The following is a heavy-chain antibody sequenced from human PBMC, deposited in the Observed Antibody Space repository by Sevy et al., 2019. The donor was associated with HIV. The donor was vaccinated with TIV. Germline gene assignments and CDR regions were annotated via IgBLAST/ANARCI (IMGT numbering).Heavy chain of an antibody. J-gene: IGHJ5*02. Sequence: GGSLRLSCAASGFTFSDYYMRWIRQAPGKGLEWVSYISRSGSTINYADSVKGRFTISRDNAKNSLYLQINSLRAEDTAVYYCASENTMIEEPGWFDPWGQRTLVTVSS. D-gene: IGHD3-22*01. CDR2: ISRSGSTI. CDR1: GFTFSDYY. CDR3: ASENTMIEEPGWFDP. V-gene: IGHV3-11*01.